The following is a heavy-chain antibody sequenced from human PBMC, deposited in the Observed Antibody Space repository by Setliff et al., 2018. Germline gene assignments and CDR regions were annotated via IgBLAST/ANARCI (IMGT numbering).Heavy chain of an antibody. CDR3: ARDREGDGNYYMDV. Sequence: GGSLRLSCAASGFTFTTYWMYWVRQSPGKGLAWVSRINSDGSSTTYADSVKGRFTISRDNARNTLYLQMNSLRAEDTAVYYCARDREGDGNYYMDVWGKGTTVTVSS. CDR1: GFTFTTYW. J-gene: IGHJ6*03. V-gene: IGHV3-74*01. CDR2: INSDGSST. D-gene: IGHD1-1*01.